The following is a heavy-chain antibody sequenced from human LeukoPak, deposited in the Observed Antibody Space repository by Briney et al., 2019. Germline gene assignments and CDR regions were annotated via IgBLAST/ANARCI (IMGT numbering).Heavy chain of an antibody. CDR3: ASEILRPFDY. CDR1: GFTFSSYG. D-gene: IGHD1-26*01. CDR2: ISYDGSNK. Sequence: PGGSLRLSCAASGFTFSSYGMHWVRQAPGKGLEWVAIISYDGSNKYYADSVKGRFTISRDNSKNTLYLQMNSLRAEDTAVYYCASEILRPFDYWGQGTLVTVSS. J-gene: IGHJ4*02. V-gene: IGHV3-30*03.